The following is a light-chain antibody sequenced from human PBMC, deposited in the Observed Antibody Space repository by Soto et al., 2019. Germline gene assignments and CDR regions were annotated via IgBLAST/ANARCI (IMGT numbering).Light chain of an antibody. CDR3: CSCAGSGIVI. J-gene: IGLJ2*01. CDR1: SSDVGSYNL. CDR2: EVS. Sequence: QSVLTQPASVSGSPEQSITISCTGTSSDVGSYNLVSWYQQHPGKVPKLMIYEVSKRPSGVSNRFSGSKFGNKASLTISGLQDEDSDAYYFCSCAGSGIVIFGGGTKVTVL. V-gene: IGLV2-23*02.